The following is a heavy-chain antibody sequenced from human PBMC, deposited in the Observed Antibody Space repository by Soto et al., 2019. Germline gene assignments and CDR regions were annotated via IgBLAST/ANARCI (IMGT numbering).Heavy chain of an antibody. CDR1: GFTFSSYA. CDR2: ISGSGGST. D-gene: IGHD5-12*01. J-gene: IGHJ4*02. V-gene: IGHV3-23*01. Sequence: EVQLLESGGGLVQPGGSLRLSCAASGFTFSSYAMSWVGQAPGKGREWVSTISGSGGSTYYADSVKGRFTISRDNSKNTLYLQMNSLRAEDTAVYYCAKTGYSGYDYPYFDYWGQGTLVTVSS. CDR3: AKTGYSGYDYPYFDY.